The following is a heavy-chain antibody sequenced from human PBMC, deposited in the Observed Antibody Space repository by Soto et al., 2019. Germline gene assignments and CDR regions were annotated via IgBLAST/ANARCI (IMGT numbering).Heavy chain of an antibody. CDR1: GYTFTGYY. J-gene: IGHJ5*02. D-gene: IGHD5-18*01. CDR2: INPNSGGT. CDR3: ARDGYSYGYWYLDP. Sequence: ASVKVSCKASGYTFTGYYMHWVRQAPGQGLEWMGWINPNSGGTNYAQKFQGWVTMTRDTSISTAYMELSRLRSDDTAVYYCARDGYSYGYWYLDPWGQGTLVTVSS. V-gene: IGHV1-2*04.